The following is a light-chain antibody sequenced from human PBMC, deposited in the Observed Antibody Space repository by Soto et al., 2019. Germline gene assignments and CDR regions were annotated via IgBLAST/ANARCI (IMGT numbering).Light chain of an antibody. CDR1: SSNIGGNS. J-gene: IGLJ1*01. Sequence: QSVLTQPPAVSAAPGQKVTISCSGSSSNIGGNSVSWYQQLPGTAPKLLIYGDNKRPSGIPDRFSGSKSGTSATLGITGFQTGDEADYYCGSWDSSLSAYVFGTGTKVTVL. V-gene: IGLV1-51*01. CDR3: GSWDSSLSAYV. CDR2: GDN.